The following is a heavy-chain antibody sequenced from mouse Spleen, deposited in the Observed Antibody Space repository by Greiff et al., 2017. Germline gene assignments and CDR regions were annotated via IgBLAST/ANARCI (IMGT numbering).Heavy chain of an antibody. V-gene: IGHV1-5*01. J-gene: IGHJ4*01. D-gene: IGHD2-4*01. CDR2: IYPGNSDT. Sequence: VQLQQSGTVLARPGASVKMSCKTSGYTFTSYWMHWVKQRPGQGLEWIGAIYPGNSDTSYNQKFKGKAKLTAVTSASTAYMELSSLTNEDSAVYYCTRYGLRGDYYAMDYWGQGTSVTVSS. CDR1: GYTFTSYW. CDR3: TRYGLRGDYYAMDY.